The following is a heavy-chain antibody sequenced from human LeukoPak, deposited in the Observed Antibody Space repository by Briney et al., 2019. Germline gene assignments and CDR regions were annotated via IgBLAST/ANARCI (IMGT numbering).Heavy chain of an antibody. J-gene: IGHJ6*03. CDR1: GGTFSSYA. D-gene: IGHD5-12*01. CDR2: IIPIFGTA. V-gene: IGHV1-69*13. CDR3: ARSRSGYDFVYYYYYMDV. Sequence: ASVKVSCKASGGTFSSYAISWVRQAPGQGLEWMGGIIPIFGTANYAQKFQGRVTITADESTSTAYMELSSLRSEDTAVYYCARSRSGYDFVYYYYYMDVWGKGTTVTISS.